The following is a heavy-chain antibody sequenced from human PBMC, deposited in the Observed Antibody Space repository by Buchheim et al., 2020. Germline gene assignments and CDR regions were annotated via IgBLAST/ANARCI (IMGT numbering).Heavy chain of an antibody. Sequence: EVQLVESGGGLVQPGGSLRLSCAASGFTFSSYSMNWVRQAPGKGLEWVSYISSSSSTIYYADSVKGRFTISRDNAKNSLYLQMNSLRDEDTAVYYCARDPPYDFWSGYLPLGNWFDPWGQGTL. D-gene: IGHD3-3*01. CDR3: ARDPPYDFWSGYLPLGNWFDP. CDR2: ISSSSSTI. CDR1: GFTFSSYS. V-gene: IGHV3-48*02. J-gene: IGHJ5*02.